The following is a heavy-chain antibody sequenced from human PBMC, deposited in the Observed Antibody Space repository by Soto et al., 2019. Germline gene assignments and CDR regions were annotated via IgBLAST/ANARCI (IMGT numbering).Heavy chain of an antibody. CDR2: IYYSERTSYNSGST. J-gene: IGHJ5*02. Sequence: PWETLSLTCTVSGDSMTSSSYYWGWIRQRPVKGLEWIGSIYYSERTSYNSGSTYYSPSLKSRVTISGDTSKSQFSLKLSSVTAADTAVYYCARHTRNQFDPWGQGTLVTVYS. CDR1: GDSMTSSSYY. V-gene: IGHV4-39*01. CDR3: ARHTRNQFDP.